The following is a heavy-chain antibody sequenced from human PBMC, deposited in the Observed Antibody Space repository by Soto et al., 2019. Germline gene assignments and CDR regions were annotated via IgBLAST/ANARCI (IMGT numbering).Heavy chain of an antibody. CDR3: ARDWKGAEGFDP. CDR2: IGAYNGDT. Sequence: QVQLVQSGAEVKKLGASVKVSCKASGYTFSTYGFSWVRQPPGQGLEWMGWIGAYNGDTNYAQNFQGRVTMTTDTSTITSYVELRSLTCDDTAVYFCARDWKGAEGFDPWGQGTLVTVSS. J-gene: IGHJ5*02. CDR1: GYTFSTYG. V-gene: IGHV1-18*01. D-gene: IGHD1-1*01.